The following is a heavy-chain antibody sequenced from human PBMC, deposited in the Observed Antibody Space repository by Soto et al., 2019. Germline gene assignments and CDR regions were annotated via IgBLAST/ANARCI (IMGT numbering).Heavy chain of an antibody. V-gene: IGHV1-69*06. Sequence: QVQLVQSGAEVKKPGSSVKVSCKASGDTFSSYAINWVRQAPGQGLEWMGGIIPMFGTANYAQKYKGRVTITAGKSTRTVSMELSSLRSEDTAVYYCARVGPAHYYDSSGYYSPLDYWGQGTLVTVSS. CDR2: IIPMFGTA. J-gene: IGHJ4*02. CDR3: ARVGPAHYYDSSGYYSPLDY. CDR1: GDTFSSYA. D-gene: IGHD3-22*01.